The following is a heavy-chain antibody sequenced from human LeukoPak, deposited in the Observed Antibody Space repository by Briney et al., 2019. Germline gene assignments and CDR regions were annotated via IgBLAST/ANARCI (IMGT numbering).Heavy chain of an antibody. CDR3: ARPYSGSYGDSDY. CDR1: GYTFTGYY. V-gene: IGHV1-2*02. Sequence: ASVKVSCKASGYTFTGYYMFWVRQAPGQGLESMGWINPNSGDTNYAQKFQGRVTMTRDTSISTAYMELSRLRSDDTAVYYCARPYSGSYGDSDYWGQGTLVTVSS. CDR2: INPNSGDT. J-gene: IGHJ4*02. D-gene: IGHD1-26*01.